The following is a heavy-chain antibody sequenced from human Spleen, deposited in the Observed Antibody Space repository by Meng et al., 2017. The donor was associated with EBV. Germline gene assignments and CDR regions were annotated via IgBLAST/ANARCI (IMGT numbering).Heavy chain of an antibody. Sequence: VPHPAQAKPSDSLSLTCTVSCVPSSSFHYWGWIRQPPGRGLAWIGSVHYTGSTYYSPSLKSRVTVSVDTSKNQFSLRLTSVTAADTAVYYCARPFPSWQSPRLDPFGAWGQGTLVTVSS. D-gene: IGHD6-19*01. CDR1: CVPSSSFHY. CDR2: VHYTGST. J-gene: IGHJ5*02. V-gene: IGHV4-39*01. CDR3: ARPFPSWQSPRLDPFGA.